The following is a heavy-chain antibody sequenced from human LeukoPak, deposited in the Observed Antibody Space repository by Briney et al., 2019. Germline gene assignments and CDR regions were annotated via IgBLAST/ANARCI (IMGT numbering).Heavy chain of an antibody. CDR2: FAGSDTTT. V-gene: IGHV3-48*04. D-gene: IGHD3-22*01. Sequence: PGGSLRLSCAVSGFTFRKYIMNWVRQAPGKGLEWVAYFAGSDTTTYYADSVKGRFTISRDNARNSLYLQMNSLRAEDTALYYCTTLGYHLDSWGQGTLVTVSS. CDR1: GFTFRKYI. J-gene: IGHJ4*02. CDR3: TTLGYHLDS.